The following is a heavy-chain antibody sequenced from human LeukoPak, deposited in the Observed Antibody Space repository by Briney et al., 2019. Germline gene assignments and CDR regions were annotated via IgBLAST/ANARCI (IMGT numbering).Heavy chain of an antibody. CDR2: IYYTGST. D-gene: IGHD4-17*01. CDR1: GGSIDTFY. J-gene: IGHJ4*02. CDR3: VRVDYDHSLDY. Sequence: SETLSLTCTVSGGSIDTFYWNWIRQPPGKGLEWLGYIYYTGSTNYNPSLKSRVTISLDTSKNQFSLRLTSVTTADSAMYYCVRVDYDHSLDYWGQGILVTVSS. V-gene: IGHV4-59*01.